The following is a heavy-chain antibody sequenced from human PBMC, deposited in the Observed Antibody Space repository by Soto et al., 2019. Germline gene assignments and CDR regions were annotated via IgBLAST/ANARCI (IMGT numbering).Heavy chain of an antibody. V-gene: IGHV1-69*08. Sequence: QVQLVQSGAEVKKPGSSVKVSCKASGGTFSSYTISWVRQAPGQGLEWMGRIIPILGIANYAQKFQGRVTITADKSTSTAYMELSSLRSEDTAVYYCARDLDGGNSPLQYYYYGMDVWGQGTTVTVSS. CDR1: GGTFSSYT. D-gene: IGHD2-21*02. J-gene: IGHJ6*02. CDR2: IIPILGIA. CDR3: ARDLDGGNSPLQYYYYGMDV.